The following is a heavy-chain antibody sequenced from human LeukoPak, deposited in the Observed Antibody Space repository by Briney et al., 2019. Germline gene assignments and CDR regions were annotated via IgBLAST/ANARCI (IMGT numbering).Heavy chain of an antibody. V-gene: IGHV3-33*08. CDR1: GFTFSTYD. D-gene: IGHD4-11*01. CDR3: ARGLDLGYFQR. J-gene: IGHJ1*01. CDR2: IWSDGSNK. Sequence: GGSLRLSCAASGFTFSTYDMHWVRQAPGKGLQWVAVIWSDGSNKYYTDSVKGRFTISRDNPKNTLYLQMNNLRAEDTAVYHCARGLDLGYFQRWGQGTLVTVSS.